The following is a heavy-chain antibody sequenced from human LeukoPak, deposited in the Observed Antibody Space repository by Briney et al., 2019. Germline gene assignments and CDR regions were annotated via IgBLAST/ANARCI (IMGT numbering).Heavy chain of an antibody. CDR1: GGSISSGGYS. CDR2: IYYSGST. D-gene: IGHD3-22*01. V-gene: IGHV4-31*03. CDR3: ASQYYYDSSGYYWEDY. J-gene: IGHJ4*02. Sequence: SETLSLTCTVSGGSISSGGYSWSWIRQHPGKGLEWIGYIYYSGSTYYNPSLKSRVTISVDTSKNQFSLKLSSATAADTAVYYCASQYYYDSSGYYWEDYWGQGTLVTVSS.